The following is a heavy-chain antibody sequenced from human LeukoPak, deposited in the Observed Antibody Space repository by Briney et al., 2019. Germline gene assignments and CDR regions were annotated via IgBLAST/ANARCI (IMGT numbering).Heavy chain of an antibody. CDR1: GYSFTSYW. CDR3: ALLTRDTAGSFDY. V-gene: IGHV5-51*01. J-gene: IGHJ4*02. Sequence: PGESLQISCQGSGYSFTSYWIGWVRQMPGKGLEWMGIIYPGDSDTRYSPSFQGQVTISADKSISTAYLQWGSLKASDTAMYYCALLTRDTAGSFDYWGQGTLVTVSS. CDR2: IYPGDSDT. D-gene: IGHD3-10*01.